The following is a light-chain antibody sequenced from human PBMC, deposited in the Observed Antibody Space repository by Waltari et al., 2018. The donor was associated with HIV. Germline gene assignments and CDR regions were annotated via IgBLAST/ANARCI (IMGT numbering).Light chain of an antibody. CDR3: QSYDSSLSGDVV. V-gene: IGLV1-40*01. J-gene: IGLJ2*01. CDR1: SSNIGAGYD. Sequence: QSLLTQPPSVSGAPGQRVTISCTGSSSNIGAGYDVHWYQQLPGTAPKLLIYGNINRPSWVPDRFSGSKSDTSASLAITGLRAEDEAYYYCQSYDSSLSGDVVFGGGTSLTVL. CDR2: GNI.